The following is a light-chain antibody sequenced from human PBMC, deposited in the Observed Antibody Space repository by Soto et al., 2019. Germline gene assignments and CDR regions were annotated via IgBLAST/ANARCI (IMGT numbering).Light chain of an antibody. J-gene: IGKJ4*01. Sequence: DIVLTQCPGTLSLSPGERATLSFRASQSLTRNYLDWSQPKVGPAPRLLIYGANTSAAGIPARFSGSGSGTDFTLTISRLEPEDFEVYYCQQYTKSPLTFGGGTKVDSK. CDR1: QSLTRNY. CDR3: QQYTKSPLT. V-gene: IGKV3-20*01. CDR2: GAN.